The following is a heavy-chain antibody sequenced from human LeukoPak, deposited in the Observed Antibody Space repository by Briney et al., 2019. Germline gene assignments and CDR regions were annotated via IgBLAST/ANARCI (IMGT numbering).Heavy chain of an antibody. CDR2: IKQDGSEK. CDR3: AREKSSSWYEDAFDI. Sequence: PGGSLRLSCAASGFTLSSYWMSWVRQAPGKGLEWVANIKQDGSEKYYVDSVKGRFTISRDNAKNSLYLQMNSLRAEDTAVYYCAREKSSSWYEDAFDIWGQGTMVTVSS. J-gene: IGHJ3*02. CDR1: GFTLSSYW. D-gene: IGHD6-13*01. V-gene: IGHV3-7*01.